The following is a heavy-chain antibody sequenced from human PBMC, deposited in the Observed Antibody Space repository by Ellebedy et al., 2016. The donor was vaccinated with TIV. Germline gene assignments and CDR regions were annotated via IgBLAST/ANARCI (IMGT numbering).Heavy chain of an antibody. Sequence: GESLKISXKGSGYTFSSHWIGWVRQMPGKGLEWIGIIYPGDSDTRYSPSFQGQVTISADKSITTVYLQWSSLKASDTATYYCATRGDSNYGGDWFDPWGQGTPVTVSS. D-gene: IGHD4/OR15-4a*01. CDR1: GYTFSSHW. CDR3: ATRGDSNYGGDWFDP. V-gene: IGHV5-51*01. CDR2: IYPGDSDT. J-gene: IGHJ5*02.